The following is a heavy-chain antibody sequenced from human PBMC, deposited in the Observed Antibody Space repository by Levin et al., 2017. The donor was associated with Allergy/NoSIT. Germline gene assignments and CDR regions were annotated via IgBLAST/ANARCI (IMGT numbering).Heavy chain of an antibody. D-gene: IGHD2-2*01. J-gene: IGHJ4*02. CDR2: ISSSSSTI. CDR1: GFTFSSYS. Sequence: GESLKISCAASGFTFSSYSMNWVRQAPGKGLEWVSYISSSSSTIYYADSVKGRFTISRDNAKNSLYLQMNSLRAEDTAVYYCARDQRSYCSSTSCYFDYWGQGTLVTVSS. CDR3: ARDQRSYCSSTSCYFDY. V-gene: IGHV3-48*01.